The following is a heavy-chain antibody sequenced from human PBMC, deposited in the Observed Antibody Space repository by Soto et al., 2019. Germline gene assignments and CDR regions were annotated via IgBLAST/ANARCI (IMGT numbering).Heavy chain of an antibody. J-gene: IGHJ3*02. D-gene: IGHD2-8*01. CDR1: GFTFSSYW. CDR2: INSDGSST. V-gene: IGHV3-74*01. Sequence: GGSLRLSCAASGFTFSSYWMHWVRQAPGKGLVWVSRINSDGSSTSYADSVKGRFTISRDNAKNTLYLQMNSLRAEDTAVYYCARGPLVLMVYAIVSGDAFDIWGQGTMVTVSS. CDR3: ARGPLVLMVYAIVSGDAFDI.